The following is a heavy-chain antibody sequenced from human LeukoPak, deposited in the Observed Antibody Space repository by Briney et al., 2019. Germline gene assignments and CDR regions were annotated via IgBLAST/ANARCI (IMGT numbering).Heavy chain of an antibody. V-gene: IGHV4-39*01. CDR3: ARHKAITMVRPVGYFQH. Sequence: SETLSLTCTVSGGSISSSSYYWGWIRQPPGKGLEWIGSIYYSGSTYYNPSLKSRVTISVDTSKNQFSLKLSSVTAADTAVYYCARHKAITMVRPVGYFQHWGQAPLVPAPS. D-gene: IGHD3-10*01. CDR1: GGSISSSSYY. J-gene: IGHJ1*01. CDR2: IYYSGST.